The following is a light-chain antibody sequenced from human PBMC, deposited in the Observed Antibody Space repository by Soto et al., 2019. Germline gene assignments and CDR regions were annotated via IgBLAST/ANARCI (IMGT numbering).Light chain of an antibody. CDR3: SSYTSSSTHPHV. V-gene: IGLV2-14*01. CDR1: SSDVGGYNY. J-gene: IGLJ1*01. CDR2: EVS. Sequence: QSALTHPGSVSWSPGQSITISCNGTSSDVGGYNYASWYQQHPGKAPKLMIYEVSNRPSGVSNRFSGSKSGNTASLTISGLQAEDEAHYYCSSYTSSSTHPHVLGTGTKVTVL.